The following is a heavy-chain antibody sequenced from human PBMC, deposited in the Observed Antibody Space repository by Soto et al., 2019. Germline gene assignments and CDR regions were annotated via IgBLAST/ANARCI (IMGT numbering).Heavy chain of an antibody. CDR3: ARTTVVSGTPEFDH. J-gene: IGHJ4*02. CDR1: GFTFSDYS. D-gene: IGHD6-19*01. V-gene: IGHV3-30-3*01. Sequence: QVQLEESGGGVVQPGRSLRLSCAASGFTFSDYSLHWVRQAPGKGLEWVAVLSYDGSNKYNAESVKGRFNISRDNSKTTLYLEMNSLRAEDTAVYYCARTTVVSGTPEFDHWGQGTLGTVSS. CDR2: LSYDGSNK.